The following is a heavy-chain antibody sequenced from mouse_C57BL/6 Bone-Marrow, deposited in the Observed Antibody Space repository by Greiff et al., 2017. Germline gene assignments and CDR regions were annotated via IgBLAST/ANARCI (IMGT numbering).Heavy chain of an antibody. V-gene: IGHV10-1*01. CDR2: IRSKSNNYAT. Sequence: DVKLQESGGGLVQPKGSLKLSCAASGFSFNTYAMNWVRQAPGKGLEWVARIRSKSNNYATYYADSVKDRFTISRDDSESMLYLQMNNLKSEDTAMYYCVRHGGNWGFAYWGQGTLVTVSA. CDR3: VRHGGNWGFAY. CDR1: GFSFNTYA. D-gene: IGHD4-1*01. J-gene: IGHJ3*01.